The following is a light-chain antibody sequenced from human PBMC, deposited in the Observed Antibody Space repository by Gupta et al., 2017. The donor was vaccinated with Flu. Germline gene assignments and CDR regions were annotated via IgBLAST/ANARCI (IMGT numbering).Light chain of an antibody. V-gene: IGKV1-39*01. CDR3: QQSCGTTRALT. Sequence: WEAATLLIYVASSLQNGVPSRFSGSGSATAFTLTISSLQPDDFATSYCQQSCGTTRALTFGGGTKVEIK. CDR2: VAS. J-gene: IGKJ4*01.